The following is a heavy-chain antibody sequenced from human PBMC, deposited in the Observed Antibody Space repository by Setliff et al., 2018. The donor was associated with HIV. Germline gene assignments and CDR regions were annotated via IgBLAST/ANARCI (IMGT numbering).Heavy chain of an antibody. Sequence: SETLSLTCTVSGDSISSYFWSWIRQSPGKGLEWIGFRSTTGSTNYNPSLRSRVTISVDTSKNQFSLKLSSVTAADTAVYYCARGLSFYDPGGFGYWGQGTLVTVSS. CDR2: RSTTGST. CDR3: ARGLSFYDPGGFGY. CDR1: GDSISSYF. D-gene: IGHD3-22*01. V-gene: IGHV4-4*09. J-gene: IGHJ4*02.